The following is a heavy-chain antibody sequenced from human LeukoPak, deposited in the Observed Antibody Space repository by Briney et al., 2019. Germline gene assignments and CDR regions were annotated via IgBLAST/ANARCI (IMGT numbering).Heavy chain of an antibody. J-gene: IGHJ4*02. CDR2: IRYDGNNK. CDR1: GFTFSTYG. V-gene: IGHV3-30*02. Sequence: GGSLRLSCAASGFTFSTYGMHWVRQAPGKGLEWVAFIRYDGNNKYYADSVKGRFTISRDNSKNTLYLGMNSLRVEDTAVYYCAKDSTWVQLEGYVEYWGQGTLVTVSS. CDR3: AKDSTWVQLEGYVEY. D-gene: IGHD5-18*01.